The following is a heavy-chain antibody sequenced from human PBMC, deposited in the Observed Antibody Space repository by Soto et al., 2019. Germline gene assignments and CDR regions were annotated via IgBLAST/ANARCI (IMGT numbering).Heavy chain of an antibody. CDR3: ARGGYSYGYYYGMDV. V-gene: IGHV4-38-2*01. CDR2: IYHSGST. D-gene: IGHD5-18*01. J-gene: IGHJ6*02. CDR1: GYSISSGYY. Sequence: LSETLSPTCAVSGYSISSGYYWGCIRQPPGKGLEWIGSIYHSGSTYYNPSLKSRVTISVDTSKNQFSLKLSSVTAADTAVYYCARGGYSYGYYYGMDVWGQGTTVTVSS.